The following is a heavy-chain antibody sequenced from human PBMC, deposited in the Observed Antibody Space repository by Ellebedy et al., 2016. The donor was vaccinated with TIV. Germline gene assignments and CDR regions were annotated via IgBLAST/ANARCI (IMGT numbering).Heavy chain of an antibody. J-gene: IGHJ6*02. CDR2: IYYSGRT. CDR1: GGSISSYY. Sequence: MPSETLSLTCTVSGGSISSYYWSWIRQPPGKGLEWIGHIYYSGRTNYNPSFKSRVTVSVDTSKNLFSLKLISVTAADTAVYYCARGAGGKMDVWGQGTTVTVSS. D-gene: IGHD3-16*01. V-gene: IGHV4-59*01. CDR3: ARGAGGKMDV.